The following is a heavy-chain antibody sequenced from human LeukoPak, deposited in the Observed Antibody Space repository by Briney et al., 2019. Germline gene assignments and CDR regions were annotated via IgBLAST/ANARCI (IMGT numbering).Heavy chain of an antibody. Sequence: ASVKVSCKASGYTFTSYDINWVRQATGQGLEWMGWINPNSGGTNYAQKFQGRVTMTRDTSISTAYMELSRLRSDDTAVYYCARAGTSSGWSNNWFDPWGQGTLVTVSS. CDR1: GYTFTSYD. CDR3: ARAGTSSGWSNNWFDP. CDR2: INPNSGGT. V-gene: IGHV1-2*02. J-gene: IGHJ5*02. D-gene: IGHD6-19*01.